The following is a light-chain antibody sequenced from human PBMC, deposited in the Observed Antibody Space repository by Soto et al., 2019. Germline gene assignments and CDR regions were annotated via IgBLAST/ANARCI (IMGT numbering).Light chain of an antibody. Sequence: VLTQSPGTLSLSPGERATLSCRASQSVSSSYLAWYRQKPGQAPRLLIYGASSRATGIPDRFSGSGSGTDFTLTISRLEPEDFAVYYCQQYGSSPWTFGQGTKVEIK. V-gene: IGKV3-20*01. CDR2: GAS. J-gene: IGKJ1*01. CDR3: QQYGSSPWT. CDR1: QSVSSSY.